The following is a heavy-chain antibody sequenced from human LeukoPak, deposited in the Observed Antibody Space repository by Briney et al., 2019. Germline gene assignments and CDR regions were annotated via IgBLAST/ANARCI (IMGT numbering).Heavy chain of an antibody. Sequence: ASVKVSCKASGGTFSSYAISWVRQAPGQGLEWMGGIIPIFGTANYAQKFQGRVTITADESTSTAYMELSSLRSEDTAVYYCAREGAAGTGGWFDPWGQGTLVTVSS. J-gene: IGHJ5*02. V-gene: IGHV1-69*13. CDR2: IIPIFGTA. CDR3: AREGAAGTGGWFDP. D-gene: IGHD6-13*01. CDR1: GGTFSSYA.